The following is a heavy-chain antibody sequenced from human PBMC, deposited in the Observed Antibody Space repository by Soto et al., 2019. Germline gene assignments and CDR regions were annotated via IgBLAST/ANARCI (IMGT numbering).Heavy chain of an antibody. CDR2: ISDDGSTK. V-gene: IGHV3-30-3*01. CDR1: GFIFSRYF. J-gene: IGHJ5*02. CDR3: TRADLTVTLSVFDP. D-gene: IGHD4-17*01. Sequence: QVQLVESGGGVVQPGRSLRLSCAASGFIFSRYFMHWVRQAPGKGLEWVALISDDGSTKYYADSVTGRFTISRDNSKNTLNLQLNRLSADDTAVYYCTRADLTVTLSVFDPWGQGTLVTVSS.